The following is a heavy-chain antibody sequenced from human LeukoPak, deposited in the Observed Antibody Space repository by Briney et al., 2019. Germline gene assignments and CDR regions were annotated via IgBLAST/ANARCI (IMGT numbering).Heavy chain of an antibody. CDR2: IYYSGST. J-gene: IGHJ4*02. CDR1: GGSVSSGSYY. CDR3: ARLYCSRTSCLFDS. Sequence: SETLSLTCTVSGGSVSSGSYYWSWIRQPPGKGLEWIGYIYYSGSTNYNPSLKSRVTISLDTSKNQFSLKLSSATAADTAMYYCARLYCSRTSCLFDSWGQGALVTVSS. D-gene: IGHD2-2*01. V-gene: IGHV4-61*01.